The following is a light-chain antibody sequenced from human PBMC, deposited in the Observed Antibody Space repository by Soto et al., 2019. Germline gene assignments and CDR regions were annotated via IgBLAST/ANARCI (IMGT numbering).Light chain of an antibody. CDR1: NIGSES. J-gene: IGLJ2*01. CDR3: QVWDSSSDHPRVV. V-gene: IGLV3-21*04. CDR2: YDS. Sequence: SYELTQPPSVSVAPGKTARITCGGNNIGSESVHWYQQKPGQAPVLVIYYDSDRPSGIPERFPGSNSGNTATLTISRVEAGDEADYYCQVWDSSSDHPRVVFGGGTKLTVL.